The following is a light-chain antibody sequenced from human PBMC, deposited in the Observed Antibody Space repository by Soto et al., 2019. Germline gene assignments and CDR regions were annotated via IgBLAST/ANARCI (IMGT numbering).Light chain of an antibody. CDR1: QGIYNY. CDR3: QKGNSAPFT. CDR2: AAS. V-gene: IGKV1-27*01. Sequence: DTQMTQSPSSLSASVGDRVTITCRASQGIYNYLAWYQQKPGKVPKILIYAASSLVSGVPSRFSGSGSGTDFTLTISSLQPEDVATYYCQKGNSAPFTFGPGTKVHIK. J-gene: IGKJ3*01.